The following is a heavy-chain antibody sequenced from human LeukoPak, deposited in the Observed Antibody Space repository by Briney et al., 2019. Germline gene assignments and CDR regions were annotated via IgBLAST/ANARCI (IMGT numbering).Heavy chain of an antibody. J-gene: IGHJ4*02. CDR1: GFTFSNYY. V-gene: IGHV3-74*03. Sequence: GGSLRLSCAASGFTFSNYYVHWVRQPPGKGLVWVSRINSDGRDTTYVDSVKGRFTISRDNAKNTLFLQINSLRAEDTAVYYCAREILAPGKTHDYWGQGTLVTVSS. CDR3: AREILAPGKTHDY. CDR2: INSDGRDT.